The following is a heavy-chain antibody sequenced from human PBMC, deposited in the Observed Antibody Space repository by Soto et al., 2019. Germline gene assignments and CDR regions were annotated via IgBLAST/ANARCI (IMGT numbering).Heavy chain of an antibody. V-gene: IGHV3-30*18. CDR3: AKDPGGWLPGDY. D-gene: IGHD3-22*01. CDR1: GFTFSSYG. Sequence: QVQLVESGGGVVQPGRSLRLSCAASGFTFSSYGMHWVRQAPGKGLEWVAVISYDGSNKYYADSVKGRFTISRDNSKNTLYLQMISLRAEDTAVYYCAKDPGGWLPGDYWGQGTLVTVSS. CDR2: ISYDGSNK. J-gene: IGHJ4*02.